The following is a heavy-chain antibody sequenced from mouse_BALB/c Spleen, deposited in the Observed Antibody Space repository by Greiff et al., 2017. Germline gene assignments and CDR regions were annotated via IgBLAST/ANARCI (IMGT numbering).Heavy chain of an antibody. Sequence: VKLVESGPGLVAPSQSLSITCTVSGFSLTSYGVHWVRQPPGKGLEWLGVIWAGGSTNYNSALMSRLSISKDNSKSQVFLKMNSLQTDDTAMYYCARAPITTVVATYWYFDVWGAGTTVTVSS. CDR1: GFSLTSYG. J-gene: IGHJ1*01. D-gene: IGHD1-1*01. CDR3: ARAPITTVVATYWYFDV. CDR2: IWAGGST. V-gene: IGHV2-9*02.